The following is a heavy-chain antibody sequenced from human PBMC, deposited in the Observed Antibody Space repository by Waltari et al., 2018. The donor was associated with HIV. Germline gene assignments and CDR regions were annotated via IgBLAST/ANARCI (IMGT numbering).Heavy chain of an antibody. V-gene: IGHV3-21*01. J-gene: IGHJ4*02. CDR3: ARDRQGTVTKDFDY. CDR2: ISSSSTFI. CDR1: GFTSRSYS. Sequence: EVQLVESGGGLVKPGGCLRLSCAASGFTSRSYSMNWVRQAPGKGLEWVSSISSSSTFIYYADSVKGRFTISRDNAKNSLYLQMNSLRAEDTAVYYCARDRQGTVTKDFDYWGQGTLVTVSS. D-gene: IGHD4-17*01.